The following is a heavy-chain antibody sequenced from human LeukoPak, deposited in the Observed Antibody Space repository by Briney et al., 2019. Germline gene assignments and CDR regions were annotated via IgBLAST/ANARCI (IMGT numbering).Heavy chain of an antibody. V-gene: IGHV5-51*01. Sequence: GESLQISCNGSGYSFTSYWIGWVRQMPGKDLEWWGIIFPGDSDTRYSPSFQGQVTISADKSISTAYLQWSSLKASDTAMYYCARQRGHSDYYFDYWGQGTLVTVST. CDR1: GYSFTSYW. J-gene: IGHJ4*02. CDR2: IFPGDSDT. D-gene: IGHD5-12*01. CDR3: ARQRGHSDYYFDY.